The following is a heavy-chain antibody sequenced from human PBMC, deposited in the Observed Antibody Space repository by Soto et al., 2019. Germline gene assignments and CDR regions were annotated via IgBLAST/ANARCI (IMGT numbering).Heavy chain of an antibody. CDR1: GGSISSGGYY. D-gene: IGHD4-17*01. CDR3: ARRYGDCFDY. V-gene: IGHV4-61*08. Sequence: SETLSLTCTVSGGSISSGGYYWSWIRQPPGKGLEWIGYIYYSGSTNYNPSLKSRVTISVDTSKNQFSLKLSSVTAADTAVYYCARRYGDCFDYWGQGTLVTVSS. CDR2: IYYSGST. J-gene: IGHJ4*02.